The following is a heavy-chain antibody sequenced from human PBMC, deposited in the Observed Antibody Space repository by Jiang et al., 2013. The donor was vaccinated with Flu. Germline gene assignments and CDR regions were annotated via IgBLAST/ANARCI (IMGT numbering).Heavy chain of an antibody. Sequence: ISGSGGSTSYADSVKGRFSISRDNSKNTLYLQMNSLRAEDTAIYYCAKASIAWYFDPWGRGTLVTVSS. CDR2: ISGSGGST. V-gene: IGHV3-23*01. D-gene: IGHD2-15*01. J-gene: IGHJ2*01. CDR3: AKASIAWYFDP.